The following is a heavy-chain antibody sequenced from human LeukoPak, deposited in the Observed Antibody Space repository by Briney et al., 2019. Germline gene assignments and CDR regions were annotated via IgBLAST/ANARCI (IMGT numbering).Heavy chain of an antibody. CDR1: GFTFSTYG. D-gene: IGHD3-22*01. Sequence: GGSLRLSCAASGFTFSTYGMHWVRQAPGKGLEWVAFIRYDGSNQYYADSVTGRFTISRDNSKNTLYVQMSSLRVEDTAMYYCRIGYGSSGYYPPDLFDDWGQGTLVTVSS. CDR2: IRYDGSNQ. J-gene: IGHJ4*02. V-gene: IGHV3-30*02. CDR3: RIGYGSSGYYPPDLFDD.